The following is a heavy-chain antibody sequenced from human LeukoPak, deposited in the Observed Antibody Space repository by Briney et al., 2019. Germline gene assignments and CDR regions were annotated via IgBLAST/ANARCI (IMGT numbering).Heavy chain of an antibody. Sequence: PSETLSLACTVSGGSISSSSYYWGWIRQPPGKGLEWIGRIYTSGSTNYNPSLKSRVTMSVDTSKNQFSLKLSSVTAADTAVYYCARYGFRITIFGVDPYGMDVWGQGTTVTVPS. CDR3: ARYGFRITIFGVDPYGMDV. CDR1: GGSISSSSYY. J-gene: IGHJ6*02. D-gene: IGHD3-3*01. CDR2: IYTSGST. V-gene: IGHV4-61*05.